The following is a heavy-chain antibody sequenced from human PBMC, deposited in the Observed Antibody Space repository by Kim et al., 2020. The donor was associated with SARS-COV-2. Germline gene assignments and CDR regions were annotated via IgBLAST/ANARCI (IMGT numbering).Heavy chain of an antibody. CDR3: ARGPNYSPFDY. CDR2: I. V-gene: IGHV3-48*03. J-gene: IGHJ4*02. D-gene: IGHD4-4*01. Sequence: ITYAREGRGRFTNHRENDKNALYLKMNSLRAEDTAVYYCARGPNYSPFDYWGQGTLVTVSS.